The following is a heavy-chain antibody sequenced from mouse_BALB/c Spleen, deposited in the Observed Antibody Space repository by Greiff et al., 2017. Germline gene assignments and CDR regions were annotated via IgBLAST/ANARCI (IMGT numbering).Heavy chain of an antibody. V-gene: IGHV3-2*02. CDR1: GYSITSDYA. CDR2: ISYSGST. J-gene: IGHJ1*01. Sequence: VQLQQSGPGLVKPSQSLSLTCTVTGYSITSDYAWNWIRQFPGNKLEWMGYISYSGSTSYNPSLKSRISITRDTSKNQFFLQLNSVTTEDTATYYCARLNYGSSGRYFDVWGAGTTVTVSS. CDR3: ARLNYGSSGRYFDV. D-gene: IGHD1-1*01.